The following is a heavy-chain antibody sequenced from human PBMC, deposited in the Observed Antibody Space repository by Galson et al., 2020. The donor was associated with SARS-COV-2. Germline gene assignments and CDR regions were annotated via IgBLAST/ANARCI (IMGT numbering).Heavy chain of an antibody. Sequence: GESLKISCAASGFTFRSYAMSWVRQAPGKGLEWVSAIVSGGGTYYAESVKGRFTISRDNARNTLYLQMNDVRAEDTAVYYCAKDLGGYDSWGQGTLVSVSS. CDR1: GFTFRSYA. D-gene: IGHD2-2*01. J-gene: IGHJ4*02. V-gene: IGHV3-23*01. CDR3: AKDLGGYDS. CDR2: IVSGGGT.